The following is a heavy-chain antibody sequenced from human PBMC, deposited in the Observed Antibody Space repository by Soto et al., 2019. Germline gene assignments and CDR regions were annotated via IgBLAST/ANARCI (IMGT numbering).Heavy chain of an antibody. J-gene: IGHJ4*02. D-gene: IGHD3-3*01. CDR2: ISWNSGSI. Sequence: GGSLRLSCAASGFTFDDYAMHWVRQAPGKGLEWVSGISWNSGSIGYADSVKGRFTISRDNAKNSLYLQMNSLRAEDTALYYCAKDWYYDFWSGYPDYWGQGTLVTVSS. CDR1: GFTFDDYA. V-gene: IGHV3-9*01. CDR3: AKDWYYDFWSGYPDY.